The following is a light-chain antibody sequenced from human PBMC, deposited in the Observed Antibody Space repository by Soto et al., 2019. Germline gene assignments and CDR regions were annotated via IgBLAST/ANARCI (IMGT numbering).Light chain of an antibody. J-gene: IGLJ1*01. Sequence: QSALTQPASVSGSPGQSITISCTGTSSDVGGYNYVSWYQQHPGKAPKLMIYDVSNRPSGVSNRFSGSKSVNTASLTISGLQAEDEADYYCSSYTSSSLDVFGTGTKLTVL. CDR3: SSYTSSSLDV. CDR1: SSDVGGYNY. CDR2: DVS. V-gene: IGLV2-14*01.